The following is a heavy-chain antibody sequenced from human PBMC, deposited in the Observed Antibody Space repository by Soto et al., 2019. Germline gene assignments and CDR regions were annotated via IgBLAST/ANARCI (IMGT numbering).Heavy chain of an antibody. J-gene: IGHJ4*02. CDR1: GYTFTSYG. CDR2: INTGSSNT. D-gene: IGHD3-9*01. V-gene: IGHV1-3*04. Sequence: QVDLVQSGAEVKEPGASVRISCEASGYTFTSYGIHWVRQAPGQRLEWLGRINTGSSNTRYSPEFQARVTITRDTSASTAYMELNSLRSEDTAVYYCARAMPTAGYIDFDQWGQGTLVTVSS. CDR3: ARAMPTAGYIDFDQ.